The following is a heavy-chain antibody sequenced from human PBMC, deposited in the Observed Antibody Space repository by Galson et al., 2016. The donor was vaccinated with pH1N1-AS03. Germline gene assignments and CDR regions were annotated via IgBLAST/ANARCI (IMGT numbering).Heavy chain of an antibody. CDR2: INPDTGNT. CDR3: ARAKGNSKVWGS. Sequence: ASGYTFRDYYLHWVRQAPGQGLEWMGWINPDTGNTDFAQKFQGRVTMTRDRSISTGYMELSRLQSDDTAVYYCARAKGNSKVWGSWGQGSLVTVSS. CDR1: GYTFRDYY. D-gene: IGHD4-23*01. J-gene: IGHJ5*02. V-gene: IGHV1-2*02.